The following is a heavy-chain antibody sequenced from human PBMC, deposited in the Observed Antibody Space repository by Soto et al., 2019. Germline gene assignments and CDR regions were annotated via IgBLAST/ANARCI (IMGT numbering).Heavy chain of an antibody. V-gene: IGHV3-30*18. CDR1: GFTFSTYG. CDR2: ISYDGNNK. CDR3: AKDLLPSTVTTPGY. J-gene: IGHJ4*02. Sequence: QVQLVESGGGVVQPGRSLRLSCAASGFTFSTYGMHWVRQAPGKGLEWVAVISYDGNNKYYADSVKGRFTIARANSKKTLFLQMDTLSAEDTAVNYCAKDLLPSTVTTPGYWGQGNLVTVPS. D-gene: IGHD4-17*01.